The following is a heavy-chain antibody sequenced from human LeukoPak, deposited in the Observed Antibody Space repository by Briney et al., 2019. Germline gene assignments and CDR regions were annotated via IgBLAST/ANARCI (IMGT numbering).Heavy chain of an antibody. D-gene: IGHD1-26*01. J-gene: IGHJ6*02. CDR2: INKDGSAT. CDR1: GFKFDAYA. Sequence: PGGSLRLSCEASGFKFDAYAMHWVRQAPGKGLEWVSLINKDGSATYYADSVKGRFTISRDNSKNSLYLQMNSLRSEDTALYYCATWAFYHSLDVWGQGTTVTVSS. V-gene: IGHV3-43*02. CDR3: ATWAFYHSLDV.